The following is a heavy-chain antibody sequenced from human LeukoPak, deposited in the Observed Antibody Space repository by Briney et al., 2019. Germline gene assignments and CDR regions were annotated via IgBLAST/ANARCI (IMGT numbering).Heavy chain of an antibody. CDR1: GYSFTKYG. D-gene: IGHD6-19*01. CDR3: ARSGLGTGWSFSDF. Sequence: GASVKVSCKSSGYSFTKYGFNWVRQAPGQGLEWMGWISNYNGNTDYAQKFQGRVTMITDTMTTTAYMELRSLKSDDTAVYYCARSGLGTGWSFSDFWGQGTLVTVSS. J-gene: IGHJ4*02. CDR2: ISNYNGNT. V-gene: IGHV1-18*01.